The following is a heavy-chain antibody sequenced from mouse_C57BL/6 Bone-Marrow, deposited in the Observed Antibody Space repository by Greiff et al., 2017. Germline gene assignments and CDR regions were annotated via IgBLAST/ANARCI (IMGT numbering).Heavy chain of an antibody. D-gene: IGHD1-1*01. V-gene: IGHV14-4*01. CDR1: GFNIKDDY. Sequence: VQLQQSGAELVKPGASVKLSCTASGFNIKDDYMHWVKQRPEQGLEWIGWIDPENGDTEYASKFQGKATITADTSSNTAYLQLSSLTSEDTAVYYCTNYYYTSFDYWGQGTTLTVSS. CDR2: IDPENGDT. J-gene: IGHJ2*01. CDR3: TNYYYTSFDY.